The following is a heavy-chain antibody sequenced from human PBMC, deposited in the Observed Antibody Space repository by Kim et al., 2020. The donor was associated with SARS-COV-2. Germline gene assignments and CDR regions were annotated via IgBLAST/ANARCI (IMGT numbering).Heavy chain of an antibody. CDR3: VREGGRAFDM. V-gene: IGHV4-34*13. Sequence: TTNYNPALKSRVTLSVDTSKNQFSLQMASVTAAETAVYYCVREGGRAFDMWGQGTMVTVSS. CDR2: TT. J-gene: IGHJ3*02.